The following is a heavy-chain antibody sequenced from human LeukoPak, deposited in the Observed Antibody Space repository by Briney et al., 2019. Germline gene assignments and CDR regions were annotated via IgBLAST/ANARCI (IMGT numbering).Heavy chain of an antibody. J-gene: IGHJ4*02. CDR2: INPGAGST. D-gene: IGHD1-1*01. Sequence: ASVKVSCKASGYTFTSYFIHWVRQAPGQGLEWMGIINPGAGSTSYAQKFQGRVTMTRDTSTSTVYMDLISLRSEDTAVYYCARDSGFGYLDYWGQGTLVTVSS. CDR3: ARDSGFGYLDY. V-gene: IGHV1-46*01. CDR1: GYTFTSYF.